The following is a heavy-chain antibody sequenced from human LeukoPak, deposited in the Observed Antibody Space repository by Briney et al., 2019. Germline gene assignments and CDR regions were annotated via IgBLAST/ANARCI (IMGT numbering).Heavy chain of an antibody. CDR3: ARDRVVGSTKRSYDI. CDR2: ISYSGGT. D-gene: IGHD1-26*01. V-gene: IGHV4-39*07. CDR1: GGSISSSSYY. J-gene: IGHJ3*02. Sequence: SETLSLTCTVSGGSISSSSYYWGWIRQPPGKGLEWIGSISYSGGTYYNPSLKSRVTISLDTSKNQLYLKLSSVTASDTAVYYCARDRVVGSTKRSYDIWGQGTMVTVSS.